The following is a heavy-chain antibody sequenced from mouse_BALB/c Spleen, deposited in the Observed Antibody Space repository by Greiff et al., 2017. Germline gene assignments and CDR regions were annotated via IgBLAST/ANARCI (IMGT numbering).Heavy chain of an antibody. V-gene: IGHV7-3*02. D-gene: IGHD4-1*01. CDR2: IRNKANGYTT. J-gene: IGHJ4*01. CDR1: GFTFTDYY. CDR3: AREGTGLHAMDY. Sequence: EVKLMESGGGLVQPGGSLRLSCATSGFTFTDYYMSWVRQPPGKALEWLGFIRNKANGYTTEYSASVKGRFTISRDNSQSILYLQMNTLRAEDSATYYCAREGTGLHAMDYWGQGTSVTVSS.